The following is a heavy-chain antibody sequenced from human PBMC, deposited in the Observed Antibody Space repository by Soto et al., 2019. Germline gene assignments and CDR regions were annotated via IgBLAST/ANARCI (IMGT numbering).Heavy chain of an antibody. CDR2: IYYSGST. Sequence: PSETLSLTCTVSGGSISSGGYYWSWIRQHPGKGLEWIGYIYYSGSTYYNPSLKSRVTISVDTSKNQFSLKLSSVTAADTAVYYFSRVEDVTSAFYFWGQGTMVTVSS. CDR1: GGSISSGGYY. V-gene: IGHV4-31*03. J-gene: IGHJ3*01. CDR3: SRVEDVTSAFYF.